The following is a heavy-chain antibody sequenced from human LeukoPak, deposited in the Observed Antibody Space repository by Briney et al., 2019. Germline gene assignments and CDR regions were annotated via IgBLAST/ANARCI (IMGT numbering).Heavy chain of an antibody. J-gene: IGHJ4*02. D-gene: IGHD4/OR15-4a*01. Sequence: GGSLRLSCAASGFTFSSYAMSWVRQAPGKGLEWVSSIRSSGGSTFYADSVKGRFTISRDNSKNTLYLQMNSLRAEDTAVYYCAKGVLVSYYFDYWGQGTLVTVSS. V-gene: IGHV3-23*01. CDR1: GFTFSSYA. CDR3: AKGVLVSYYFDY. CDR2: IRSSGGST.